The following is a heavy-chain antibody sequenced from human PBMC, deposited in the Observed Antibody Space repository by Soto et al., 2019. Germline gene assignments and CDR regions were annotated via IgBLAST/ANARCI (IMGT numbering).Heavy chain of an antibody. Sequence: EVQLLESGGGLAQPGGSLRLSCAASGFTFSNYGMAWVRQAQGTGLEWVASISSTGATTYYADSVKGRFSISSHDSKNTFYLQMHRLRAEDTALYYCAKVGIGWSDVFDVWGQGTKVTVSS. J-gene: IGHJ3*01. CDR1: GFTFSNYG. CDR3: AKVGIGWSDVFDV. D-gene: IGHD6-19*01. CDR2: ISSTGATT. V-gene: IGHV3-23*01.